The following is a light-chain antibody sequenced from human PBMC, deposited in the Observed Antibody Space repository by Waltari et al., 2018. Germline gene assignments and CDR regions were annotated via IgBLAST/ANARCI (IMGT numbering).Light chain of an antibody. CDR1: SSDVGSYNL. CDR2: GVS. V-gene: IGLV2-23*02. CDR3: CSYAGSSFVV. Sequence: QSALTQPASVSGSPGQSITISCTGTSSDVGSYNLVSWYQQPPGKAPKLRIYGVSKRPSGVANRFAGSTSGNTASLTIAGLQAEDEADYYCCSYAGSSFVVFGGGTKLTVL. J-gene: IGLJ2*01.